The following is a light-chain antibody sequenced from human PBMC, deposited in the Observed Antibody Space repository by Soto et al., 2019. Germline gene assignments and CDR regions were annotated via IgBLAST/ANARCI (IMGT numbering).Light chain of an antibody. V-gene: IGKV3-11*01. J-gene: IGKJ4*01. CDR1: QSVSSY. Sequence: IVLTQSPATLSLSPGERATLSCRASQSVSSYLAWYQQKRGQAPRLLIYDASKRATGIPARFSGSGSGTDFTLTISSLEPEDFAVYYCQQRSNWPPGVTFGGGTKVEIK. CDR3: QQRSNWPPGVT. CDR2: DAS.